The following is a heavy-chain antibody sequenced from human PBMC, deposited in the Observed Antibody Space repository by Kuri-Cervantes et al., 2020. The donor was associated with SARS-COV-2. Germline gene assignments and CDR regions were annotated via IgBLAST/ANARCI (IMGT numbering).Heavy chain of an antibody. CDR2: IIPIFGTA. Sequence: SVKVSCKASGYTFTSYDINWVRQAPGQGLEWMGGIIPIFGTANYAQKFQGRVTITADKSTSTAYMELSSLRSEDTAVYYCATPRTGYSSSWGAFDIWGQGTMVTVSS. CDR3: ATPRTGYSSSWGAFDI. D-gene: IGHD6-13*01. J-gene: IGHJ3*02. V-gene: IGHV1-69*06. CDR1: GYTFTSYD.